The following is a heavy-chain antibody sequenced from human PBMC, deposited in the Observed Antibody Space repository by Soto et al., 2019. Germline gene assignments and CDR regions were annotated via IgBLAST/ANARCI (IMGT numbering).Heavy chain of an antibody. D-gene: IGHD6-19*01. Sequence: EVQLLESGGGLVQHGGSLRLSCAASGFTFSSYAMNWVRQAPGKGLEWVSVISGSGGSTYYADSVKGLFTISRDKSKNTLSLQINRLRAENTAVYYCARRSSGSYFDYWGQGPLVTVSS. V-gene: IGHV3-23*01. J-gene: IGHJ4*02. CDR3: ARRSSGSYFDY. CDR1: GFTFSSYA. CDR2: ISGSGGST.